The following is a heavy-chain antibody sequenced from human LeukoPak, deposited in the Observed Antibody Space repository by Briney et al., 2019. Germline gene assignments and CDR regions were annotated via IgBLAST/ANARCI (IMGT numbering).Heavy chain of an antibody. CDR1: GFTFSSYW. CDR3: AREGTVDPYYYYYGMDV. Sequence: PGRSLRLSCAASGFTFSSYWMHWVRQAPGKGLVWVSRINSDGSSTSYADSVKGRFTISRDNAKNTLYLQMNSLRAEDTAVYYCAREGTVDPYYYYYGMDVWGQGTTVTVSS. CDR2: INSDGSST. V-gene: IGHV3-74*01. D-gene: IGHD1-1*01. J-gene: IGHJ6*02.